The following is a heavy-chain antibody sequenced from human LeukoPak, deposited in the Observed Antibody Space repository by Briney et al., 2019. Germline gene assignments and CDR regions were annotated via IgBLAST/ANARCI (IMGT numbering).Heavy chain of an antibody. J-gene: IGHJ4*02. V-gene: IGHV3-15*01. Sequence: GGSLRLSCAASGFTFNNAWMSWVRQAPGKGLEWVGRIKSKTNDETTDYAEPVKGRFTISRDDSKNTLYLQMNNLKTEDTAVYYCTTAGYCISTSCYRSVDYWGQGTLVTVSS. CDR1: GFTFNNAW. CDR2: IKSKTNDETT. D-gene: IGHD2-2*01. CDR3: TTAGYCISTSCYRSVDY.